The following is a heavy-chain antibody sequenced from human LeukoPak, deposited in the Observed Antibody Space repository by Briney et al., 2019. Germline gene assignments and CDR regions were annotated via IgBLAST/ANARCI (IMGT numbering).Heavy chain of an antibody. Sequence: SGTLSLTCAVSGGSISSSNWWSWVRQPPGKGLEWIGEIYHSGSTNYNPSHKSRVTISVDKSKNQFSLKLSSVTAADTAVYYCASPQRGRDNWNYYWGQGTLVTVSS. CDR1: GGSISSSNW. D-gene: IGHD1-7*01. J-gene: IGHJ4*02. V-gene: IGHV4-4*02. CDR2: IYHSGST. CDR3: ASPQRGRDNWNYY.